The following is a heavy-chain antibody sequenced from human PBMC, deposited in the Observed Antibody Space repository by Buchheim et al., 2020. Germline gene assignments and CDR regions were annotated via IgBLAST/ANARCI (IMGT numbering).Heavy chain of an antibody. Sequence: QVQLQQWGAGLLKPSETLSLTCAVYGGSFSGYYWSWIRQPPGKGLEWIGEINHSGSTNYNPSLKSRVTISEDTSKNQFSLKLSSVTAADTAVYYCARGRRVYDFWSGYYKGGNWFDPWGQGTL. CDR1: GGSFSGYY. V-gene: IGHV4-34*01. J-gene: IGHJ5*02. CDR3: ARGRRVYDFWSGYYKGGNWFDP. D-gene: IGHD3-3*01. CDR2: INHSGST.